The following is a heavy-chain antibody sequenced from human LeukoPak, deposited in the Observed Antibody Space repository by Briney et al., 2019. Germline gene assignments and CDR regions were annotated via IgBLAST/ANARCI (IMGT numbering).Heavy chain of an antibody. CDR2: ISAYNGNT. CDR1: GYTFTGYY. Sequence: ASVKVSCKASGYTFTGYYMHWVRQAPGQGLEWMGWISAYNGNTNYAQKLQGRVTMTTDTSTSTAYMELRSLRSDDTAVYYCARGIVVVPAASLYWFDPWGQGTLVTVSS. V-gene: IGHV1-18*04. J-gene: IGHJ5*02. D-gene: IGHD2-2*01. CDR3: ARGIVVVPAASLYWFDP.